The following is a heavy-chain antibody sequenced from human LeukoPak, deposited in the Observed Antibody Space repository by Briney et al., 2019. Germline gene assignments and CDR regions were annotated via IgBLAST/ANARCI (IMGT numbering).Heavy chain of an antibody. CDR3: AKIAAAGTYFDY. CDR1: GFTFSGSA. V-gene: IGHV3-73*01. J-gene: IGHJ4*02. CDR2: IRSKDNSYAT. D-gene: IGHD6-13*01. Sequence: GGSLRLSCAASGFTFSGSAMHWVRQASGKGLEWVGRIRSKDNSYATAYAASVKGRFTISRDDSKNTAYLQMISLRAEDTAVYYCAKIAAAGTYFDYWGQGTLVTVSS.